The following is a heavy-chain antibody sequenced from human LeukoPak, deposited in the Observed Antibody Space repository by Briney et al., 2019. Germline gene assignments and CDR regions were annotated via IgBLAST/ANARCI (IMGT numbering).Heavy chain of an antibody. Sequence: SQTLSLTCAISGDSVSSNSVAWNWITQSPSRGLQWLGTTYYSSKWYNDYAVSVKGRVTINPDTSKNQFSLQLSSVTPEDTAVYYCARGWLRSSFDLWGQGTLVTVSS. D-gene: IGHD5-12*01. CDR1: GDSVSSNSVA. CDR3: ARGWLRSSFDL. J-gene: IGHJ4*02. V-gene: IGHV6-1*01. CDR2: TYYSSKWYN.